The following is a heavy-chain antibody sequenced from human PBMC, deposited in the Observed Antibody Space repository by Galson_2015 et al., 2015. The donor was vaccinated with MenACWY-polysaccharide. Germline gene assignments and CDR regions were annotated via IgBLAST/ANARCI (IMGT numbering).Heavy chain of an antibody. CDR2: INPSGGST. J-gene: IGHJ4*02. Sequence: SVKVSCKASGYTFTSYYMHWVRQAPGQGLEWMGIINPSGGSTSYAQKFQGRVTMTRDTSTSTVYMELSSLRSEDTAVYYCARVWARFLELEAIDYWGQGTLVTVSS. D-gene: IGHD3-3*01. CDR3: ARVWARFLELEAIDY. CDR1: GYTFTSYY. V-gene: IGHV1-46*01.